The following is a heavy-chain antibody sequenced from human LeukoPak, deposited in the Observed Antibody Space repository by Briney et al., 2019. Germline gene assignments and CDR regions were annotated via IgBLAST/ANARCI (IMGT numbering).Heavy chain of an antibody. Sequence: GGSLRLSCSASGFAFSDYWMNWVRQAPGKGPEWVANIKQDGSEKYYVDSVKGRFTIPRDNAKNSLYLQMNSLRAEDTAVYYCARGSTGTKGVDYWGQGTLVTVSS. CDR3: ARGSTGTKGVDY. D-gene: IGHD1-7*01. J-gene: IGHJ4*02. CDR2: IKQDGSEK. V-gene: IGHV3-7*01. CDR1: GFAFSDYW.